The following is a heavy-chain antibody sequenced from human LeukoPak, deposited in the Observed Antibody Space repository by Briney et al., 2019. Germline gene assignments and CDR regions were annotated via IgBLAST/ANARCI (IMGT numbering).Heavy chain of an antibody. V-gene: IGHV1-8*01. J-gene: IGHJ3*02. Sequence: ASVKVSCKASGYTFTSYDINWVRQATGPGLEWMGWMNPNSGNTGYAQKFQGRVTMTRNTSISTAYMELSSLRSEDTAVYYCARGPYYGIWAGYLLDAFDIWGQGTMVTVSS. CDR3: ARGPYYGIWAGYLLDAFDI. CDR1: GYTFTSYD. D-gene: IGHD3-9*01. CDR2: MNPNSGNT.